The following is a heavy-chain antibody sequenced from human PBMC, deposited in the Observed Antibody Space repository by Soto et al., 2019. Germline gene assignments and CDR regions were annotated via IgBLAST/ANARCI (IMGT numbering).Heavy chain of an antibody. V-gene: IGHV3-23*01. D-gene: IGHD6-19*01. J-gene: IGHJ4*02. CDR1: EFTFSSYA. CDR3: AKAGFSSGWSPSYFDY. Sequence: EVQLLESGGGLVQPGRSLRLSCAASEFTFSSYAMNWVRQAPGKGLEWVSAMSGTGGSTYYADSVKGRFTISRDNSKNTLYLQMNSLRVEDTAVFYCAKAGFSSGWSPSYFDYWGQGTLVTVSS. CDR2: MSGTGGST.